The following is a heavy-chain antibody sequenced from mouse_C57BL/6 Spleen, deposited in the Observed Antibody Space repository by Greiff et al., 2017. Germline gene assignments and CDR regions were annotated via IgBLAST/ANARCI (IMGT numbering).Heavy chain of an antibody. D-gene: IGHD2-1*01. CDR2: IDPETGGT. CDR1: GYTFTDYE. V-gene: IGHV1-15*01. CDR3: TRSQVYYGNSAWFAY. Sequence: QVQLQQSGAELVRPGASVTLSCKASGYTFTDYEMHWVKQTPVHGLEWIGAIDPETGGTAYNQKLKGKAIMNAANSSSPAYMDLRSLTSEDSAVYYCTRSQVYYGNSAWFAYWGQGTLVTVSA. J-gene: IGHJ3*01.